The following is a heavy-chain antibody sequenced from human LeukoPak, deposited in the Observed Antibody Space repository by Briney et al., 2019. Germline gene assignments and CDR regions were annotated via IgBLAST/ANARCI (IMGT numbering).Heavy chain of an antibody. V-gene: IGHV3-21*01. D-gene: IGHD3-3*01. CDR3: ARGGRFLEWLLYDY. CDR2: ISSSSSYI. J-gene: IGHJ4*02. CDR1: GFTFSSYS. Sequence: GGSLRLSCAASGFTFSSYSMNWVRQAPGKGLEWVSSISSSSSYIYYADSVKGRFTISGDNAKNSLYLQMNSLRAEDTAVYYCARGGRFLEWLLYDYWGQGTLVTVSS.